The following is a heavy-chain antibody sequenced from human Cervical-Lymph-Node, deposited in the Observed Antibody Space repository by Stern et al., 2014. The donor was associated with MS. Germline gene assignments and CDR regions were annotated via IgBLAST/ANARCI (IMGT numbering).Heavy chain of an antibody. V-gene: IGHV1-69*01. CDR3: ARERSIHYPAFAP. CDR2: IVHMFANE. CDR1: GGSGKSYA. D-gene: IGHD3-10*01. J-gene: IGHJ5*02. Sequence: VQLVESGAEVQETGSPARGSGGASGGSGKSYAFNGLRQAAGRVPEWRGDIVHMFANENYAQKSHGRVTVTADEATNTVYMELSFLTSEDTAVYYCARERSIHYPAFAPWGQGTLVTVSS.